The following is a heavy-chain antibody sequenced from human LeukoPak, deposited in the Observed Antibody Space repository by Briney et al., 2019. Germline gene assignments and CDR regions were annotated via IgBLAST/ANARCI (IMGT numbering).Heavy chain of an antibody. J-gene: IGHJ4*02. Sequence: GGSLRLSCAASGFTLSNYWMAWVRQAPGKGLEWVANIREDGGQQFYVDSVKGRFTISRDNAKNSLYLQMNSLRAEDTAVYYCARDRAYEPDCWGQGTLVIVSS. D-gene: IGHD2-21*01. CDR1: GFTLSNYW. V-gene: IGHV3-7*05. CDR3: ARDRAYEPDC. CDR2: IREDGGQQ.